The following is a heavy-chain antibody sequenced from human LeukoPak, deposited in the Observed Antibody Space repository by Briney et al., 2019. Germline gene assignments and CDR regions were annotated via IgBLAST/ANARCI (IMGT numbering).Heavy chain of an antibody. V-gene: IGHV3-23*01. Sequence: PGGSLRLSYAASGFSFSNYAMNWVRQAPGKGLECVSCIDGSGDSTYYSDSVRGRFTISRDNSKNTLYLQMNSLRAEDTAIYYCVKDKAYSSSWGYFEYWGQGTLVTVSS. D-gene: IGHD6-13*01. CDR2: IDGSGDST. CDR1: GFSFSNYA. CDR3: VKDKAYSSSWGYFEY. J-gene: IGHJ4*02.